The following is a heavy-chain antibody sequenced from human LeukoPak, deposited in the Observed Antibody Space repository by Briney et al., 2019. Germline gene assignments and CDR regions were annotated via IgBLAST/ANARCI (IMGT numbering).Heavy chain of an antibody. CDR1: GGSISSYY. CDR3: ARVEAYGSNAFDI. CDR2: IYYTGST. V-gene: IGHV4-59*01. D-gene: IGHD3-10*01. Sequence: PSETLSLTCTVSGGSISSYYWSWIRQPPGKGLEWIGYIYYTGSTNHNPSLKSRVTISVDTSKNQFSLKLSSVTAADTAVYYCARVEAYGSNAFDIWGQGTMVTVS. J-gene: IGHJ3*02.